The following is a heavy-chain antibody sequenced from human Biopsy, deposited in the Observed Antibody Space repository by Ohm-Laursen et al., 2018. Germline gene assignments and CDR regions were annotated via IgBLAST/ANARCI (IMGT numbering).Heavy chain of an antibody. CDR3: TRDVKRYCSGTSCYSGYFGMDV. J-gene: IGHJ6*02. CDR2: VYDSGTT. V-gene: IGHV4-61*01. Sequence: GTLSLTCSVSGGSVSDSFHFWSWIRQPPGKGLEWIANVYDSGTTNYNPSLKSRVTISLDTSKNQFSLKLNSVTAADTAVYFCTRDVKRYCSGTSCYSGYFGMDVWGQGTTVTISS. CDR1: GGSVSDSFHF. D-gene: IGHD2-2*01.